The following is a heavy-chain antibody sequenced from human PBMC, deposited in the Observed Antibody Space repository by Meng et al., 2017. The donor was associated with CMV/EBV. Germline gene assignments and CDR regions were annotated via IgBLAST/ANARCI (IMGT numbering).Heavy chain of an antibody. CDR1: GFTFSSYW. Sequence: GGSLRLSCAASGFTFSSYWMSWVRQAPGKGLEWVANIKQDGSEKYYVDSVKGRFTISRDNSKNTLYLQMNSLRAEDTGVYYCAKNLVVPVATPYYYYGMDVWGQGTTVTVSS. J-gene: IGHJ6*02. D-gene: IGHD2-2*01. CDR2: IKQDGSEK. CDR3: AKNLVVPVATPYYYYGMDV. V-gene: IGHV3-7*01.